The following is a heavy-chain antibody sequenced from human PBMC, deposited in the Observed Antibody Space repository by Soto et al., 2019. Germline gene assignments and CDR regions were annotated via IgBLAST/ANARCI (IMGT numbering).Heavy chain of an antibody. J-gene: IGHJ4*02. D-gene: IGHD5-18*01. V-gene: IGHV4-4*02. CDR3: AGVDTAMVLGY. CDR1: GGSISSSNW. Sequence: QVQLQESGPGLVKPSGTLSLTCAVSGGSISSSNWWSWVRQPPGKGLEWIGEIYHSGSTNYNPSLKSRVTISVAMSTNQFARKLSSVRAADTAVYYCAGVDTAMVLGYWGQGTLVTVSS. CDR2: IYHSGST.